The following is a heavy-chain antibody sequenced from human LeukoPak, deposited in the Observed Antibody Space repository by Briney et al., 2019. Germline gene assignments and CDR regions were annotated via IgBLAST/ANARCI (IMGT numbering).Heavy chain of an antibody. CDR1: GFTVSTYG. CDR3: AKGEYTYGPGSFDY. Sequence: GRSLRLSCAASGFTVSTYGMHWVRQAPGKGLEWVAVISNDGSNKYYADSVKGRFTISRDNSKNTLYLQMNSLRAEDSVVYYCAKGEYTYGPGSFDYWGQGTLVTVSS. J-gene: IGHJ4*02. D-gene: IGHD3-10*01. V-gene: IGHV3-30*18. CDR2: ISNDGSNK.